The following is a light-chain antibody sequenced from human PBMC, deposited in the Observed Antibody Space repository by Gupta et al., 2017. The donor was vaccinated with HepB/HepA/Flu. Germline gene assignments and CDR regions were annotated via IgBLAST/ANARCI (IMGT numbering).Light chain of an antibody. CDR1: NSNIGSNS. J-gene: IGLJ2*01. CDR2: SNN. CDR3: AAWDDSLIGPV. Sequence: QSVLTQPPSASGTTGQRVTISCSGSNSNIGSNSVNWYQQLPGTAPKLLIYSNNQRPSGVPDRFSGSKSGTSASLAISGLHSEDEADYYCAAWDDSLIGPVFGGGTKLT. V-gene: IGLV1-44*01.